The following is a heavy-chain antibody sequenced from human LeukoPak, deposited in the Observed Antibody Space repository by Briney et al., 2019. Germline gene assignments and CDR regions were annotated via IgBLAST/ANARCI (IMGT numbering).Heavy chain of an antibody. CDR1: GFTFDDYA. V-gene: IGHV3-9*01. J-gene: IGHJ4*02. Sequence: PGGSLRLSCAASGFTFDDYAMHWVRQAPGKGLEWVSGISWNSGSIGYADSVKGRFTISRDNAKNSLYLQMNSLRAEDTAVYYCARVVYYGSGSYYSPFPSYFDYWGQGTLVTVSS. CDR3: ARVVYYGSGSYYSPFPSYFDY. D-gene: IGHD3-10*01. CDR2: ISWNSGSI.